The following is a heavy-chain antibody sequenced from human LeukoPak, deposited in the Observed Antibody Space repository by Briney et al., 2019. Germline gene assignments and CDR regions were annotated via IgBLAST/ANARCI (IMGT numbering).Heavy chain of an antibody. Sequence: SETLSLTCTVSGGSISSYYWSWIRQPPGKGLEWIGYIYSSGSTNYNPSLKSRVTISLDTSKNQFSLKLSSVTAADTAVYYCARHTIAPYTGIAVLGDFDYWGQGTLVTVSS. CDR1: GGSISSYY. CDR2: IYSSGST. CDR3: ARHTIAPYTGIAVLGDFDY. J-gene: IGHJ4*02. V-gene: IGHV4-59*08. D-gene: IGHD6-19*01.